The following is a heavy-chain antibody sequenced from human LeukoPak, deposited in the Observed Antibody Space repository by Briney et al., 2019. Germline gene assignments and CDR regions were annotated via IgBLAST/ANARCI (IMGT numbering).Heavy chain of an antibody. V-gene: IGHV4-39*07. J-gene: IGHJ4*02. CDR1: GGSISSSSYY. D-gene: IGHD3-10*01. Sequence: SETLSLTCTVSGGSISSSSYYWGWIRQPPGKGLEWIGRIYYSGSTYYNPSLKSRVTISVDTSKNQFSLKLSSVTAADTAVYYCARASLPRYGSGSYEILPVYDYWGQGTLVTVSS. CDR3: ARASLPRYGSGSYEILPVYDY. CDR2: IYYSGST.